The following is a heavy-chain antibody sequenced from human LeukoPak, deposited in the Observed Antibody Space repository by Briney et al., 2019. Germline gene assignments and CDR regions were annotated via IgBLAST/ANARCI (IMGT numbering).Heavy chain of an antibody. J-gene: IGHJ4*02. CDR1: GGSISSSSYY. CDR3: ARLRRGIKGDILTGYPDY. Sequence: SETLSLTCTVSGGSISSSSYYWGWIRQPPGKGLEWIGSIYYSGSTYYNPSLKSRVTISVDTSKNQFSLKLSSVTAADTAVYYCARLRRGIKGDILTGYPDYWGQGTLVTVSS. D-gene: IGHD3-9*01. CDR2: IYYSGST. V-gene: IGHV4-39*01.